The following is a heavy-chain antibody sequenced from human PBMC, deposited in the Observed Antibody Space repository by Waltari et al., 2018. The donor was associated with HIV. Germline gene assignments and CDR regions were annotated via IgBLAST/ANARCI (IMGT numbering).Heavy chain of an antibody. J-gene: IGHJ4*02. CDR2: ISGSGGGT. Sequence: EVQLLESGGGLLQPGGSLTLSCAASGFTFSSYSMTWVRPAPGKGLEWVSTISGSGGGTYYADSVKGRFTVSRDNSKNTLFVQMSSLKAEDTAVYYCATRHSSSTWYWGQYFDYWGQGTLVTVSS. CDR3: ATRHSSSTWYWGQYFDY. D-gene: IGHD6-13*01. V-gene: IGHV3-23*01. CDR1: GFTFSSYS.